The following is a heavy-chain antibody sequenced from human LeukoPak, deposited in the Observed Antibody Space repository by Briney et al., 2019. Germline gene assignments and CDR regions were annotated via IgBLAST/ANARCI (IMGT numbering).Heavy chain of an antibody. CDR3: ARDFARSSGWYPNYYGMDV. D-gene: IGHD6-19*01. CDR2: ISSSSSTI. Sequence: PGGSLRLSCAASGFTFSSYSMNWVRQAPGNGLEWVSYISSSSSTIYYADSGKGRFTISRDNAKNSLYLQMNSLRAEDTAVYYCARDFARSSGWYPNYYGMDVWGQGTTVTVSS. J-gene: IGHJ6*02. CDR1: GFTFSSYS. V-gene: IGHV3-48*01.